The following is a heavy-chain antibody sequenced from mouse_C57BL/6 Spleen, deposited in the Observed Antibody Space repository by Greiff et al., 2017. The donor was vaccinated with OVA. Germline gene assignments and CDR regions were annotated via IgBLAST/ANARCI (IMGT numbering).Heavy chain of an antibody. CDR1: GYTFTSYW. CDR2: IDPSDSYT. V-gene: IGHV1-69*01. CDR3: ARKGLPLAMDY. D-gene: IGHD3-3*01. Sequence: VQLQQPGAELVMPGASVKLSCKASGYTFTSYWMHWVKQRPGQGLEWIGEIDPSDSYTNYNQKFKGKSTLTVDKSSSTAYMQLSSLTSEDSAVYYCARKGLPLAMDYWGQGTSVTVSS. J-gene: IGHJ4*01.